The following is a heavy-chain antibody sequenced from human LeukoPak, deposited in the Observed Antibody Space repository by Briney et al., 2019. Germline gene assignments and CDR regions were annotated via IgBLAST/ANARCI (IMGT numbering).Heavy chain of an antibody. CDR2: IYYSGST. J-gene: IGHJ6*02. CDR3: ARHRDCSGGSCYPDYYYGMDV. Sequence: SETLSLTCTVSGGSISSYYWSWIRQPPGKGLEWIGYIYYSGSTNCNPSLKSRVTISVDTSKNQFSLKLSSVTAADTAVYYCARHRDCSGGSCYPDYYYGMDVWGQGTTVTVSS. D-gene: IGHD2-15*01. CDR1: GGSISSYY. V-gene: IGHV4-59*08.